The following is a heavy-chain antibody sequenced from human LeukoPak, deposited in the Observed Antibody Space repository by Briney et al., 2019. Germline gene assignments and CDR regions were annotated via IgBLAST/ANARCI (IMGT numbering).Heavy chain of an antibody. CDR3: VKEANSPNSFPV. Sequence: PGGSLRLSCAASGFTFSNYVMTWVRQAPGTGLEWVSSISEGGSVKRDADSVKGRFTISRDSSKNTLSLQMNSLRVEDTAVYFCVKEANSPNSFPVWGQGTMVTVSS. CDR1: GFTFSNYV. V-gene: IGHV3-23*01. J-gene: IGHJ3*01. CDR2: ISEGGSVK. D-gene: IGHD2/OR15-2a*01.